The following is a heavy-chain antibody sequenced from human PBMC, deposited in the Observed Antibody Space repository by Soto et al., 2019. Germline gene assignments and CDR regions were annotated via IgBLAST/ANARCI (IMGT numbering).Heavy chain of an antibody. Sequence: GGLKRLPCAASGFTFSNAWINWVRQAPGKGLEWVGRVKSKNDGGTTDFAAPVKGRFAISRDDSKNMVYLEMNSLQTEDTAIYYCTTDSYITSIIVRFDYWGHGTLVTVSS. CDR3: TTDSYITSIIVRFDY. V-gene: IGHV3-15*07. CDR2: VKSKNDGGTT. CDR1: GFTFSNAW. D-gene: IGHD3-22*01. J-gene: IGHJ4*01.